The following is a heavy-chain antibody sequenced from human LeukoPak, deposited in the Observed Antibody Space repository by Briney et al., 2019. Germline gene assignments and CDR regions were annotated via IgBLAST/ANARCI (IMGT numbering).Heavy chain of an antibody. Sequence: GGSLRLSCAASGFTFSSYWMSWVRQAPGKGLEWVANIKQDGSEECYGNSVKGRFTISRDNDKNSLFLQMTSLRAEDTAVYYCARVGGRYSPPGYWGQGTLVTVSS. V-gene: IGHV3-7*01. J-gene: IGHJ4*02. CDR2: IKQDGSEE. CDR3: ARVGGRYSPPGY. D-gene: IGHD3-16*02. CDR1: GFTFSSYW.